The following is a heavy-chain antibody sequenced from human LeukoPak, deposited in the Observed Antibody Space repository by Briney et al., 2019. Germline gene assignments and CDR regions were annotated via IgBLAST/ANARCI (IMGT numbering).Heavy chain of an antibody. Sequence: GGSLRLSCAASGFTFSSYWMSWVRQAPGKGLEWVANIKQDGSEKYYADSVKGRFTISRDNAKNSLYLQMNSLRAEDTAVYYCAKGDSSGQLAYNWFDPWGQGTLVTVSS. V-gene: IGHV3-7*01. D-gene: IGHD3-22*01. CDR3: AKGDSSGQLAYNWFDP. CDR1: GFTFSSYW. J-gene: IGHJ5*02. CDR2: IKQDGSEK.